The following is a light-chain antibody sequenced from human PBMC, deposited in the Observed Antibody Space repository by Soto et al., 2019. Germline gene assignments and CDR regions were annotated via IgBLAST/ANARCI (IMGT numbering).Light chain of an antibody. CDR2: EDN. V-gene: IGLV1-51*02. CDR3: GTWDISRSLYV. CDR1: SSNIGNNY. Sequence: QSALTQPPSLSAAPGQKVTISCSGTSSNIGNNYVSWYQHFPGTAPKLLIYEDNKRPSEIPDRFSGSKSGTSATLGITGLQTGDEADYYCGTWDISRSLYVSATGTKVTVL. J-gene: IGLJ1*01.